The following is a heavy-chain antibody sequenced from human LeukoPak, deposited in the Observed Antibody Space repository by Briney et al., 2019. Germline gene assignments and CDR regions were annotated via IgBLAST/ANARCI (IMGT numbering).Heavy chain of an antibody. CDR1: GFTFSSYA. Sequence: GGSLRLSCAASGFTFSSYAMHWVRQAPGKGLEWVAVISYDGSNKYYADSVKGRFTISRDNSKNTLYLQMNSLRAEDTAVYYCAKDVGPLVWFGEHLDYWGQGTLVTVSS. CDR3: AKDVGPLVWFGEHLDY. D-gene: IGHD3-10*01. J-gene: IGHJ4*02. CDR2: ISYDGSNK. V-gene: IGHV3-30-3*01.